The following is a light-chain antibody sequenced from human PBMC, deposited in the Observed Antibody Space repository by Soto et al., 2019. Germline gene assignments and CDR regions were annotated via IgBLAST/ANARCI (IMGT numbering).Light chain of an antibody. CDR3: SSYAGSHTYEV. CDR2: DVI. J-gene: IGLJ3*02. CDR1: SSDVGAYDF. V-gene: IGLV2-11*01. Sequence: QSVLTQPRSVSGSLGQSVTISCTGTSSDVGAYDFVSPYQQNPGKAPRLIIFDVIKRPSGVPDRFSGSKSGNTASLTISGLQSEDEADYHCSSYAGSHTYEVFGGGTKVTVL.